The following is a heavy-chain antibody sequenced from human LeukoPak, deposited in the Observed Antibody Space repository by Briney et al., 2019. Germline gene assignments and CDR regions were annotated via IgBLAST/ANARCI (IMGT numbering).Heavy chain of an antibody. Sequence: SETLSLTCAVYGGSFSGYYWSWIRQPPGKGLEWIGEINHSGSTNYNPSLKSRVTISVDTSKNQFSLKLSSVTAADTAVYYCARDRGYSYGQFADYWGQGTLVTVSS. V-gene: IGHV4-34*01. CDR1: GGSFSGYY. D-gene: IGHD5-18*01. CDR2: INHSGST. CDR3: ARDRGYSYGQFADY. J-gene: IGHJ4*02.